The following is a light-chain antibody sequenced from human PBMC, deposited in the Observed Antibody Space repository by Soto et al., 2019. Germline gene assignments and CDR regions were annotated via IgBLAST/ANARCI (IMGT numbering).Light chain of an antibody. CDR2: WAS. V-gene: IGKV4-1*01. Sequence: DIVMTQSPDSLAVSLGERAAINCKCSRSGFSSSNNNNYLAWYQRKPGQPPKLLIYWASTRESGVPDRFSGSGSGTDFTLTISRLEPEDFAVYYCQQYGSSLRTVGQGTKVEIK. CDR3: QQYGSSLRT. J-gene: IGKJ1*01. CDR1: RSGFSSSNNNNY.